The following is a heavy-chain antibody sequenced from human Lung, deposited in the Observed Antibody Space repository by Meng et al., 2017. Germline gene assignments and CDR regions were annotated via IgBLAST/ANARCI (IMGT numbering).Heavy chain of an antibody. CDR3: ASGWFGELFGYFDL. CDR2: INTNTGNP. CDR1: GYTVTRYA. V-gene: IGHV7-4-1*02. Sequence: QWQRVQSGVELKKPGAAVKVSCKASGYTVTRYAMNWVRQAPGQGLEWMGWINTNTGNPTYAQGFTGRFVFSLDTSVSTAYLQISSLKAEDTAVYYCASGWFGELFGYFDLWGRGTLVTVSS. D-gene: IGHD3-10*01. J-gene: IGHJ2*01.